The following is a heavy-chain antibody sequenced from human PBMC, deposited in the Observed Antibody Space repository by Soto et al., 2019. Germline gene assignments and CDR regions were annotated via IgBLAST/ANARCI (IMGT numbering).Heavy chain of an antibody. Sequence: GYLRLSAAGPGLTFSSYAISWVRQAPGRGLEWVSAISGSGGSTYYEDSVNGRLTISRDNSKNTLYLQMNRLRAEDTAVYYCAKLANYYGSSVSPHFDYWGQGTLVTVSS. CDR3: AKLANYYGSSVSPHFDY. CDR2: ISGSGGST. V-gene: IGHV3-23*01. CDR1: GLTFSSYA. J-gene: IGHJ4*02. D-gene: IGHD3-22*01.